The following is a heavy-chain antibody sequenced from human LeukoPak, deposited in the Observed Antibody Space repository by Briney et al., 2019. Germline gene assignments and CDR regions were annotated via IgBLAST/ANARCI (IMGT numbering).Heavy chain of an antibody. J-gene: IGHJ4*02. V-gene: IGHV3-23*01. D-gene: IGHD3-10*01. CDR2: ISGSGAMT. CDR3: AKDRVDGSGSQFDS. Sequence: GGSLRLSCAASGFTFSSYGMSWVRQAPGKGLEWVSAISGSGAMTYYADSVKGRFTISRDNAMDTIYLQMNSLRVDDTAVYYCAKDRVDGSGSQFDSWGQGTLVTVSS. CDR1: GFTFSSYG.